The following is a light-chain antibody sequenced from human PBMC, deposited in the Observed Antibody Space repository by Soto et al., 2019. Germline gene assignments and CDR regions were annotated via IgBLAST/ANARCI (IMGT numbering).Light chain of an antibody. V-gene: IGKV4-1*01. J-gene: IGKJ1*01. CDR3: QQYDTTPWT. Sequence: DIVMTQSPDSLAVSLGERATINCKSSQSVLYRSNNKNYLAWYQQKPGQPPKLLIYWASTRESGVPDRFSGSGSRTDFTLTISSLQAEDVAVYYCQQYDTTPWTFGQGTKVEI. CDR2: WAS. CDR1: QSVLYRSNNKNY.